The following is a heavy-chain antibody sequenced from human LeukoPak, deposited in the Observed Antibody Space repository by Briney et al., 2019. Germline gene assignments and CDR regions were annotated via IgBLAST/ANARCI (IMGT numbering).Heavy chain of an antibody. CDR1: GGSISSYY. CDR2: IYYIGST. D-gene: IGHD3-22*01. J-gene: IGHJ3*02. Sequence: SETLSLTCTVSGGSISSYYWSWTRQPPGKGLEWIGYIYYIGSTNYNPSLKSRVTISVDTSKNQFSLKLSSVTAADTAVYYCARASYYYDSSGYPRIDAFDIWGQGTMVTVSS. V-gene: IGHV4-59*01. CDR3: ARASYYYDSSGYPRIDAFDI.